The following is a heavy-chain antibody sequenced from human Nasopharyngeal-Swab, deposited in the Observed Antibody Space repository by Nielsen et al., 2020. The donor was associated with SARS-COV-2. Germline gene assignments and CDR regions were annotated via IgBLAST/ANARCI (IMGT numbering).Heavy chain of an antibody. Sequence: ASVKVSCKASGYTFTSYDINWVRQATGQGLEWMGRINPNSGGTNYAQKFQGRVTMTRDTSISTAYMELSRLRSDDTAVYYCARDHDSSGYVWGQGTTVTVSS. J-gene: IGHJ6*02. CDR2: INPNSGGT. D-gene: IGHD3-22*01. V-gene: IGHV1-2*06. CDR3: ARDHDSSGYV. CDR1: GYTFTSYD.